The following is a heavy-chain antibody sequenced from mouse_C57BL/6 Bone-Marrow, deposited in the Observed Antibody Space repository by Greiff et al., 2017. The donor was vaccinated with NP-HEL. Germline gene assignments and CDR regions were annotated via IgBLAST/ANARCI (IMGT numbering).Heavy chain of an antibody. J-gene: IGHJ3*01. D-gene: IGHD2-4*01. CDR3: TTFYDYEGFAY. Sequence: VQLQQSGAELVRPGASVKLSCTASGFNITDDYMHWVKQRPEQGLEWIGWIDPENGDTEYASKFQGKATITADTSSNTAYLQLSSLTSEDTAVYYCTTFYDYEGFAYWGQGTLVTVSA. V-gene: IGHV14-4*01. CDR2: IDPENGDT. CDR1: GFNITDDY.